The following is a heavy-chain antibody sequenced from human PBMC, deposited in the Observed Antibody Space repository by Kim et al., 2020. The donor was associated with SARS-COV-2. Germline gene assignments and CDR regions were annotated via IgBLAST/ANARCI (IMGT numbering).Heavy chain of an antibody. V-gene: IGHV3-30*03. J-gene: IGHJ4*02. CDR1: GFTFSAYG. Sequence: GGSLRLSCAASGFTFSAYGMHWVRQAPGKGLEWVAVISYDGSNKYYADSVKGRFTISRDNSKNTLYLQLNSLRAEDTAVYYCVSPTHEGLDYLGQGTLVTVSS. CDR2: ISYDGSNK. CDR3: VSPTHEGLDY.